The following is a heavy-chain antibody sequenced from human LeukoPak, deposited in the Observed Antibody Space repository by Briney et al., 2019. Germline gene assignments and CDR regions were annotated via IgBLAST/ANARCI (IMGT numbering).Heavy chain of an antibody. D-gene: IGHD6-13*01. CDR2: IKQDGSEK. CDR1: GFTFSSYW. CDR3: ARHRAADGFFDY. Sequence: PEGSLRLSCVASGFTFSSYWMGWVRQAPGKGLEWLANIKQDGSEKYYVDSVKGRFTISRDNAENSLYVQMNSLRAEDTGVYYCARHRAADGFFDYWGQGTLVTVSS. J-gene: IGHJ4*02. V-gene: IGHV3-7*01.